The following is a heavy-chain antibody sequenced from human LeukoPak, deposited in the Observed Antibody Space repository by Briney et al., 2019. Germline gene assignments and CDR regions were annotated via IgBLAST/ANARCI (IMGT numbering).Heavy chain of an antibody. Sequence: ASVKVSCKVSGYTLTELSMHWVRQAPGKGLEWMGGFDPEDGETIYAQKFQGRVTMTEDTSTDTAYMELNRLTSDDTAVYYCATYSNSTLQYYYGLDVWGQGTTVTVSS. CDR2: FDPEDGET. CDR3: ATYSNSTLQYYYGLDV. D-gene: IGHD6-6*01. V-gene: IGHV1-24*01. J-gene: IGHJ6*02. CDR1: GYTLTELS.